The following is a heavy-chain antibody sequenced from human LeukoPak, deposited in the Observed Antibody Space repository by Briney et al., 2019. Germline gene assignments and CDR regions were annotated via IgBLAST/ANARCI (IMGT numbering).Heavy chain of an antibody. V-gene: IGHV3-23*01. D-gene: IGHD3-22*01. CDR3: AKVANIYYDSSSNYFDY. J-gene: IGHJ4*02. CDR2: ISGSGGST. CDR1: GFTFSSYA. Sequence: GGSLRLSCAASGFTFSSYAMRWVRQAPGKGLEWVSAISGSGGSTYYADSVKGRFTISRDNSKNTLYLQMNSLRAEDTAVYYCAKVANIYYDSSSNYFDYWGQGTLVTVSS.